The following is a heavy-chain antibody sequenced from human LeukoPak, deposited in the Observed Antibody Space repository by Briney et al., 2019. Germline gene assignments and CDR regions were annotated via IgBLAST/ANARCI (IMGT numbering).Heavy chain of an antibody. V-gene: IGHV1-3*01. CDR1: GYTFINYA. CDR2: INAGNGNT. Sequence: ASVKVSCKASGYTFINYAIHWVRQAPGQRLEWMGWINAGNGNTKYSQKFQGRVTITRDTSASAAYMELSSLRAEDTAVYFCARGGGLDVWGQGATVTVSS. D-gene: IGHD3-16*01. J-gene: IGHJ6*02. CDR3: ARGGGLDV.